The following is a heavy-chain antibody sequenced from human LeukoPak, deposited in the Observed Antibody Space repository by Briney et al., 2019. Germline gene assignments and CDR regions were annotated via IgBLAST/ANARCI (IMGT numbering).Heavy chain of an antibody. CDR3: ARELVGKYDY. Sequence: PGGSLRLSCAASGFTFSSYAMHWVRQAPGKGLEWVAVISYDGSNKYYADSVKGRFTISRDNSKNTLYLQMNSLRAEDTAVYYCARELVGKYDYWGQGPLVTVSS. J-gene: IGHJ4*02. CDR1: GFTFSSYA. V-gene: IGHV3-30*04. CDR2: ISYDGSNK.